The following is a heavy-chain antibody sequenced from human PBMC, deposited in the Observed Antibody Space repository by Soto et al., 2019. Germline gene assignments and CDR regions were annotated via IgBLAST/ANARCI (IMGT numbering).Heavy chain of an antibody. J-gene: IGHJ4*02. CDR3: ARGIAGLADFDY. CDR1: GGSISSGGYS. D-gene: IGHD3-16*01. CDR2: IYHSVST. Sequence: PSETLSLTCGVSGGSISSGGYSWSWIRQPPGKGLEWIGYIYHSVSTYYNPSLKSRVTISVDRSKNQFSLKLSSVTAADTAVYYCARGIAGLADFDYWGQGTLVTVSS. V-gene: IGHV4-30-2*01.